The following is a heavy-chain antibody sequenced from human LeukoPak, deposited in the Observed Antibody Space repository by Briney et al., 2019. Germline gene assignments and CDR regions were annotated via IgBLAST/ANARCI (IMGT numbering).Heavy chain of an antibody. V-gene: IGHV1-2*02. D-gene: IGHD2-21*02. CDR2: INPNSGGT. Sequence: ASVKVSCKASGYTFTGYYMHWVRQAPGQGLEWMGWINPNSGGTNYAQKFQGRVTMTEDTSTDTAYMELSSLRSEDTAVYYCATGAGVSVVTAIEYFQHWGQGTLVTVSS. CDR3: ATGAGVSVVTAIEYFQH. J-gene: IGHJ1*01. CDR1: GYTFTGYY.